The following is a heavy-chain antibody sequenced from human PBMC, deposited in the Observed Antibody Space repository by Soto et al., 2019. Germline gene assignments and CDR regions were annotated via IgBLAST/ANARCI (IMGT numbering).Heavy chain of an antibody. CDR1: GFTFTDHW. V-gene: IGHV3-74*01. Sequence: EVQLVESGGGLVQPGGSLRLSCAASGFTFTDHWMHWVRQAPGKGLVWVSRINPYGSTTDYADSVKGQFTISRDNAKDTVYLQMNSLQAEDTAVYYCARGARYAYYVDSWGQGTLVTVSS. CDR3: ARGARYAYYVDS. CDR2: INPYGSTT. J-gene: IGHJ4*02. D-gene: IGHD3-16*01.